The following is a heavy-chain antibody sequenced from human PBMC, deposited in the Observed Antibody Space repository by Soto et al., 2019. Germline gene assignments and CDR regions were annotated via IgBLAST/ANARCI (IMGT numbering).Heavy chain of an antibody. J-gene: IGHJ4*02. CDR3: AKDSYYDSSGYPSSFDY. V-gene: IGHV3-23*01. CDR1: GFTFSSYA. Sequence: EVQLLESGGGLVQPGGSLRLSCAASGFTFSSYAMSWVRQAPGKGLEWVSAISGSGGSTYYADSVKGRFTIPRDNSKNTLYLQMNSLRAEDTAVYYCAKDSYYDSSGYPSSFDYWGQGTLVTVSS. D-gene: IGHD3-22*01. CDR2: ISGSGGST.